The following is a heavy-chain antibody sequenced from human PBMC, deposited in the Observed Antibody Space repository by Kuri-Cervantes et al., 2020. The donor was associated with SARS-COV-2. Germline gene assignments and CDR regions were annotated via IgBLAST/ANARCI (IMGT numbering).Heavy chain of an antibody. V-gene: IGHV3-21*01. CDR2: ISSSSSYI. D-gene: IGHD5-24*01. CDR3: ARAEERWLQLNYYYYYMDV. Sequence: GESLKISCEVSGFLFSASAIHWVRQAPGKGLEWVSSISSSSSYIYYADSVKGRFTISRDNAKNSLYLQMNSLRAEDTAVYYCARAEERWLQLNYYYYYMDVWGIGTTVTVSS. J-gene: IGHJ6*03. CDR1: GFLFSASA.